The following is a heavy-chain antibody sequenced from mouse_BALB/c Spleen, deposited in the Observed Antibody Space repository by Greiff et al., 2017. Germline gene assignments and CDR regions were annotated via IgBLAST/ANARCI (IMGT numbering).Heavy chain of an antibody. D-gene: IGHD1-1*01. J-gene: IGHJ4*01. CDR1: GFTFSSYT. CDR2: ISNGGGST. V-gene: IGHV5-12-2*01. CDR3: ARRYYGSSYVGAMDY. Sequence: EVKVVESGGGLVQPGGSLKLSCAASGFTFSSYTMSWVRQTPEKRLEWVAYISNGGGSTYYPDTVKGRFTISRDNAKNTLYLQMSSLKSEDTAMYYCARRYYGSSYVGAMDYWGQGTSVTVSS.